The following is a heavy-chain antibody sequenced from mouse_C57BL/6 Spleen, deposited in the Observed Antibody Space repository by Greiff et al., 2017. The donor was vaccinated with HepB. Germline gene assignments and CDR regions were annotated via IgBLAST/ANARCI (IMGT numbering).Heavy chain of an antibody. D-gene: IGHD1-1*01. CDR2: IHPKSGST. V-gene: IGHV1-64*01. Sequence: QVQLQQPGAELVKPGASVKLSCKASGYTFTSYWMHWVKQRPGQGLEWIGIIHPKSGSTNYNEKFKSKATLTVDKSSSSAYMQLSSLTSEDSAVYYVARGDYYGSSYMDYWGQGTSVTVSS. CDR1: GYTFTSYW. J-gene: IGHJ4*01. CDR3: ARGDYYGSSYMDY.